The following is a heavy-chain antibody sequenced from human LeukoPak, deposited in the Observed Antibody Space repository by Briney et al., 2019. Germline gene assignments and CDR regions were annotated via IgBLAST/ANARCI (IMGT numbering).Heavy chain of an antibody. V-gene: IGHV4-4*07. CDR3: ARRISANALDI. D-gene: IGHD1-26*01. CDR2: IYTSGST. CDR1: GGSISGYD. J-gene: IGHJ3*02. Sequence: SETLSLTCTVSGGSISGYDWSWIRQPAGKGLEWIGRIYTSGSTNYNPSLKSQVTMSVDTSKNQFSLKLRSVTAADTAVYFCARRISANALDIWGQGTMVTVSS.